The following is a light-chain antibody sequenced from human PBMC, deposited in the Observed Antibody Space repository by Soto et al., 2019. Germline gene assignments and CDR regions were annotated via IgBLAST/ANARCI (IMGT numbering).Light chain of an antibody. CDR1: QTADKW. Sequence: DIQVTQSPSTLSAYVGDRVIIACRASQTADKWVAWYQQKPGKAPNVLIYDASRLESGVPSRFSGSGSGTLFTLTISNLQPDDFATYYCQQYNDYPYTFGQGTTVEI. J-gene: IGKJ2*01. CDR2: DAS. V-gene: IGKV1-5*01. CDR3: QQYNDYPYT.